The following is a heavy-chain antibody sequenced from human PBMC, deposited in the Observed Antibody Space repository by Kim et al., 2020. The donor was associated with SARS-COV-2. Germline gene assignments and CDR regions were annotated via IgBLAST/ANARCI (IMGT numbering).Heavy chain of an antibody. Sequence: YAQKFQGRVTMTEDTSTDTAYMELSSLRSEDTAVYYCATDLRGIAGTNDYWGQGTLVTVSS. V-gene: IGHV1-24*01. D-gene: IGHD6-13*01. J-gene: IGHJ4*02. CDR3: ATDLRGIAGTNDY.